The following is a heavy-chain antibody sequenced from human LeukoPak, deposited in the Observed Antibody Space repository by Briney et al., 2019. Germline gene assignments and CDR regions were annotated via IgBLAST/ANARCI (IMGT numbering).Heavy chain of an antibody. Sequence: ASVKVSCKASGYTFTSYGISWFRQAPGQGLEWMGWISAYNDNSNYARQLQGRVTMTTDTSTSTAYMEVRSLRSDDTAVYYCAGPYSGSYGDAFDIWGQGTMVTVSS. CDR3: AGPYSGSYGDAFDI. D-gene: IGHD1-26*01. CDR2: ISAYNDNS. J-gene: IGHJ3*02. CDR1: GYTFTSYG. V-gene: IGHV1-18*01.